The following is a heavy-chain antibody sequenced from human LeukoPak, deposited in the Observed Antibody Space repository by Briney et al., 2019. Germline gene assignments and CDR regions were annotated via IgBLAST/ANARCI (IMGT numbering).Heavy chain of an antibody. J-gene: IGHJ4*02. CDR2: ISSSSSYI. D-gene: IGHD6-19*01. CDR3: ARTGIAVAGMFN. V-gene: IGHV3-21*01. Sequence: KPGGSLRLSCAASGFTFSSYSMNWVRQAPGKGLEWVSSISSSSSYIYYADSVKGRFTISRDNAKNSLYLQMNSLRAEDTAVYYCARTGIAVAGMFNWGQGTLVTVSS. CDR1: GFTFSSYS.